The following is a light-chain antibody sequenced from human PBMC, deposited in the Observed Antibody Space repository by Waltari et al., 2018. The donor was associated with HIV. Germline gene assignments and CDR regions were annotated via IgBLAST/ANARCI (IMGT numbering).Light chain of an antibody. CDR2: EVN. CDR1: SSDVGSYNY. J-gene: IGLJ2*01. CDR3: SSFAGAKKLV. V-gene: IGLV2-8*01. Sequence: QSALTQPPSASGSPGQSITLSCTGSSSDVGSYNYVSWYQQHPGKAPKLIIYEVNTRPSGVPDRFSGSKSGNTASLTVSGLQVEDEAQYYCSSFAGAKKLVFGGGTKLTVL.